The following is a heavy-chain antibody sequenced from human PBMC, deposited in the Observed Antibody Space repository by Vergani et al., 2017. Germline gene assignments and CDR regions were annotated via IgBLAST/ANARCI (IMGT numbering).Heavy chain of an antibody. CDR2: ISGSGSTT. V-gene: IGHV3-23*01. CDR1: GFSFSDYA. Sequence: EVQLLESGGGLVQPGGSLRLSCAASGFSFSDYAMSWVRQAPGKGLEWVAAISGSGSTTYYADSVKGRFTVSRDNSKNTLFLQMNSLRAEDTAVYYCAKKGFCVTSSCYTTPMDTLQYWGHGALGTGSS. CDR3: AKKGFCVTSSCYTTPMDTLQY. D-gene: IGHD2-2*01. J-gene: IGHJ4*01.